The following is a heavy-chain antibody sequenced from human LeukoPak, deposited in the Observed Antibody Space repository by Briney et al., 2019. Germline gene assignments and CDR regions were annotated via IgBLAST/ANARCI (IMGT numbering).Heavy chain of an antibody. J-gene: IGHJ3*02. CDR1: GGTFSSYA. Sequence: ASVKVSCKASGGTFSSYAISWVRQAPGQGLEWKGGIIPIFGTANYAQKFQGRVTITADESTSTAYMELSSLRSEDTAVYYCASLLRYFDWLFAFDIWGQGTMVTVSS. CDR2: IIPIFGTA. V-gene: IGHV1-69*13. CDR3: ASLLRYFDWLFAFDI. D-gene: IGHD3-9*01.